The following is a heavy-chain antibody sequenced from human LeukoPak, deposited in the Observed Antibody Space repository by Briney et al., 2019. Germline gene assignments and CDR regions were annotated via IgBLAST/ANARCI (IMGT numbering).Heavy chain of an antibody. CDR2: INPNSGGT. J-gene: IGHJ5*02. CDR3: AREDYYDSSGYYPNWFGP. D-gene: IGHD3-22*01. CDR1: GYTFTGYY. Sequence: ASVKVSCKASGYTFTGYYMHWVRQAPGQGLEWMGWINPNSGGTNYAQKFQGRVTMTRDTSISTAYMELSRLRSDDTAVYYCAREDYYDSSGYYPNWFGPWGQGTLVTVSS. V-gene: IGHV1-2*02.